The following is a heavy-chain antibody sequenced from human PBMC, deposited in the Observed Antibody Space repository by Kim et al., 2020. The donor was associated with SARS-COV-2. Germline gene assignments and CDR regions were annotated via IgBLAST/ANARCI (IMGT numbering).Heavy chain of an antibody. Sequence: SETLSLTCTVSGGSISSYYWSWIRQPPGKGLEWIGYIYYSGSTNYNPSLKSRVTISVDTSNNQFSQKLSSVTAADTAEYYCARDSLGDYDILTGYVHDAFDIWGRGTRVTVSA. CDR3: ARDSLGDYDILTGYVHDAFDI. J-gene: IGHJ3*02. D-gene: IGHD3-9*01. CDR1: GGSISSYY. V-gene: IGHV4-59*01. CDR2: IYYSGST.